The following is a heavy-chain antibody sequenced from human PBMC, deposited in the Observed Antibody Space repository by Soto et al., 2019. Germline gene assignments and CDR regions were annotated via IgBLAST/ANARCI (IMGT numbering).Heavy chain of an antibody. CDR1: GGSFSDFY. CDR3: ARGPRVVWVVPTAPRDVFDI. V-gene: IGHV4-34*01. D-gene: IGHD2-2*01. J-gene: IGHJ3*02. Sequence: QVQLQQWGAGLLKPSETLSLTCAVYGGSFSDFYWNFIRQPPGKGLEWIGEINHSGSTNYNPSLKSRVTISVDTSKNQFSLTLRSVTAADTAVYFCARGPRVVWVVPTAPRDVFDIWGQGTVVTVSS. CDR2: INHSGST.